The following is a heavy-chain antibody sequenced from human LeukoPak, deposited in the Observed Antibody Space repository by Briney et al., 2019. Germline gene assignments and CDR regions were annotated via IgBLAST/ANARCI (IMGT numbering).Heavy chain of an antibody. CDR1: GFIFSTYG. D-gene: IGHD6-19*01. CDR3: ARFSGPYSSGWFFDF. V-gene: IGHV3-33*01. CDR2: IWYDGSNK. Sequence: GRSLRLSCAASGFIFSTYGMHWFRQAPGKGLEWVAVIWYDGSNKYYADSVKGRFTISRDDSKNTLYLQMNSLRAEDTAVYYCARFSGPYSSGWFFDFWGQGTLVTVSS. J-gene: IGHJ4*02.